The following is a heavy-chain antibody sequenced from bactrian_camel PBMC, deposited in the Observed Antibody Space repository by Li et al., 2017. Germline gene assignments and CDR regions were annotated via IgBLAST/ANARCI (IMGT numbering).Heavy chain of an antibody. J-gene: IGHJ4*01. CDR3: ATIRAGTWFSDY. D-gene: IGHD6*01. V-gene: IGHV3S55*01. CDR1: GFTFDDDVR. CDR2: ITGDGRT. Sequence: HVQLVESGGGSVQAGETLRLSCTASGFTFDDDVRMAWYRRAPGRECELVSTITGDGRTYYSDSVKGRFTISQDNTKNVVHLQMTSLRPEDTALYYCATIRAGTWFSDYWGQGTQVTVS.